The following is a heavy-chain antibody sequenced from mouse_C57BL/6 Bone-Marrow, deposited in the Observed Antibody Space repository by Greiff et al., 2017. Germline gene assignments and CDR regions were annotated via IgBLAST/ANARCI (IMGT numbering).Heavy chain of an antibody. CDR2: INPNNGGT. Sequence: EVQLQQSGPELVKPGASVKIPCKASGYTFTDYNMDWVKQSHGKSLEWIGAINPNNGGTIYNQKFKGKATLTVDKSSSTAYMELRSLTSEDTAVYYCARKGLGPLFDYWGQGTTLTVSS. J-gene: IGHJ2*01. D-gene: IGHD3-3*01. CDR1: GYTFTDYN. CDR3: ARKGLGPLFDY. V-gene: IGHV1-18*01.